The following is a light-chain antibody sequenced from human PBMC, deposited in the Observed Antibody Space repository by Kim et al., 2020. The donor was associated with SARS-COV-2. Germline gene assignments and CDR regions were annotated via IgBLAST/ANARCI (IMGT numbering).Light chain of an antibody. V-gene: IGKV3-11*01. CDR1: QSVSNS. J-gene: IGKJ1*01. CDR2: DAS. CDR3: QQRSNWPPT. Sequence: EIVLTQSPATLSLSPGERATLSCRASQSVSNSLAWYQQKPGQAPSLLIYDASNRATGIPARFSGSGSGTDFTLTITSLEPEDFAVYYCQQRSNWPPTFGQGTKVDIK.